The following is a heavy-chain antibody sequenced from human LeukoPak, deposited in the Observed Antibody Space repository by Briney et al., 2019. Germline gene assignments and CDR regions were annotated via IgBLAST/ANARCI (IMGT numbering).Heavy chain of an antibody. CDR1: GFTFSRYD. J-gene: IGHJ4*02. D-gene: IGHD4-23*01. CDR2: ISYDGSNK. CDR3: VLGHYGGLFDN. Sequence: PGGSLRLSCAASGFTFSRYDMHWVRQAPGKGLEWVAVISYDGSNKDYADSVKGRFAISRDNSRNTLFAQMNSLRAEDTAVYFCVLGHYGGLFDNWGQGTLVTVSS. V-gene: IGHV3-30*09.